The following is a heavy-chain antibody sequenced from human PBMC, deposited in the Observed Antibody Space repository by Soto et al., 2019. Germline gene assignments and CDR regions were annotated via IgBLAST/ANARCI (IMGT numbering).Heavy chain of an antibody. CDR1: GYRFTSYW. J-gene: IGHJ5*01. D-gene: IGHD2-21*01. CDR2: IFPSDSDT. CDR3: ARKDQSSYITCYDS. Sequence: PGESLKISCRTSGYRFTSYWIAWVRQMPGKGLGWMGIIFPSDSDTRYSPSFQGQVAISADRSTSTVFLQWASLKASGTAVYFCARKDQSSYITCYDSCREGTLVTVCS. V-gene: IGHV5-51*01.